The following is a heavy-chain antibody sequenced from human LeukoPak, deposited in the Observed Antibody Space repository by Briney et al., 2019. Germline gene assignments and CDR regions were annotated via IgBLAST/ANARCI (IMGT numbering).Heavy chain of an antibody. CDR3: AVEYSSSSFDY. CDR2: IYSGGST. V-gene: IGHV3-53*01. D-gene: IGHD6-6*01. CDR1: GFTVSSNY. Sequence: GSLRLSCAASGFTVSSNYISWVRQAPGKGLEWVSVIYSGGSTYYADSVKGRFTISRENSKNTLYLQMNSLRAEDTAVYYCAVEYSSSSFDYWGQGTLVTVSS. J-gene: IGHJ4*02.